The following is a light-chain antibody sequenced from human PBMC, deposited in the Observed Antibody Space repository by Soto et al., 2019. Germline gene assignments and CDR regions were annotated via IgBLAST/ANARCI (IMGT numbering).Light chain of an antibody. CDR1: QFVSSTY. V-gene: IGKV3D-20*02. J-gene: IGKJ5*01. Sequence: EVVLTQSPGTLSLSPGARATLSCRASQFVSSTYLAWYQQRPGQAPRLLIYGASSRATGIPDRFSGGGSETDFTLTISRLESEDFAVYYCQQRSNWPSITFGQGTRLEIK. CDR3: QQRSNWPSIT. CDR2: GAS.